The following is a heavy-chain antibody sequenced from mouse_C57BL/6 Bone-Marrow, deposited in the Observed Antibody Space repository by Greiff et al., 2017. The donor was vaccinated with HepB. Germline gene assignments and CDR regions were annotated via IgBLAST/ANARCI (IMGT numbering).Heavy chain of an antibody. CDR2: IDPETGGT. D-gene: IGHD6-1*01. CDR1: GYTFTDYE. V-gene: IGHV1-15*01. J-gene: IGHJ1*03. Sequence: VKLVESGAELVRPGASVTLSCKASGYTFTDYEMHWVKQTPVHGLEWIGAIDPETGGTAYNQKFKGKAILTADKSSSTAYMELRSLTSEDSAVYYCTRPPYWYFDVWGTGTTVTVSS. CDR3: TRPPYWYFDV.